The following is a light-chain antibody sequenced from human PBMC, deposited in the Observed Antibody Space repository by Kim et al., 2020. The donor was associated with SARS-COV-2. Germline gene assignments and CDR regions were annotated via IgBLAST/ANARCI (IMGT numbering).Light chain of an antibody. CDR2: GAS. J-gene: IGKJ2*01. V-gene: IGKV3D-15*01. CDR3: QQYNALYT. Sequence: LSVSPGERAPLSCRARQNIGRNLAWYQQKPGQVPRLLIYGASTRATGISARFSGSGSETEFTLTISSLQSEDFAVYYCQQYNALYTFGQGTKLEI. CDR1: QNIGRN.